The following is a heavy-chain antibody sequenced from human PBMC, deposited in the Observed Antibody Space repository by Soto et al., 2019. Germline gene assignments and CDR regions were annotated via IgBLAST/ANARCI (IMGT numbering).Heavy chain of an antibody. Sequence: GESLKISCKGSGYTFKTNWIGWVRQMPGKGLEWMGIIYPGDSDTRYSPSFQGQVTISADKSISTAYLQWSSLKASDTAMYYCARQVAHGYYFYGMDVWGQGTTVTVSS. CDR2: IYPGDSDT. V-gene: IGHV5-51*01. J-gene: IGHJ6*02. D-gene: IGHD5-12*01. CDR1: GYTFKTNW. CDR3: ARQVAHGYYFYGMDV.